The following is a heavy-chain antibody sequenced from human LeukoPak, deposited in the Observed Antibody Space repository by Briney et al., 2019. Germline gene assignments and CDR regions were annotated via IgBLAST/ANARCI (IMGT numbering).Heavy chain of an antibody. CDR2: NSWNSGSI. D-gene: IGHD2-2*01. CDR3: AKDNLRYCSSTSCSDTFDY. Sequence: GRSLRLSCAASGFTFDDYAMHWVRQAPGKGLEWVSGNSWNSGSIGYADSVKGRFTISRDNAKNSLYLQMNSLRAEDTALYYCAKDNLRYCSSTSCSDTFDYWGQGTLVTVSS. V-gene: IGHV3-9*01. CDR1: GFTFDDYA. J-gene: IGHJ4*02.